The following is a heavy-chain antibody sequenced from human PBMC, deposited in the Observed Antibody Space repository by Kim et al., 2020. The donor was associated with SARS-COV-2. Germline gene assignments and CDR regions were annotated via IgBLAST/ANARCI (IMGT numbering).Heavy chain of an antibody. V-gene: IGHV4-34*01. D-gene: IGHD3-10*01. CDR2: INHSGST. CDR3: ARERYYGSGTLTHYFDY. CDR1: GGSSSGYY. J-gene: IGHJ4*02. Sequence: SETLSLTCAVYGGSSSGYYWSWIRQPPGKGLEWIGEINHSGSTNYNPSLKSRVTISVDTSKNQFSLKLNSVTAADTAVYYCARERYYGSGTLTHYFDYWGQGTLVTVSS.